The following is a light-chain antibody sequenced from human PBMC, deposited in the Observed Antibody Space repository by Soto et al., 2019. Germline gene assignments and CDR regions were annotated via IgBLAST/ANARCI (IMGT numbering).Light chain of an antibody. Sequence: ETVLDQSRGTLYLAGEESRTRCSTSSQSIPNSYVAWYQQRPGQAPRLLLYGAYNRATGIPDRFSCSGSGTDITLVFSILEPEDFPMYYCQEYGGLPWTFAQGTKVDIK. CDR2: GAY. J-gene: IGKJ1*01. CDR1: QSIPNSY. CDR3: QEYGGLPWT. V-gene: IGKV3-20*01.